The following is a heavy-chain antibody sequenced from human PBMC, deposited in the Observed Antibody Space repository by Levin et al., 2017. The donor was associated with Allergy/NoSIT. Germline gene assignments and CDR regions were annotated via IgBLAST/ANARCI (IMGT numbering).Heavy chain of an antibody. D-gene: IGHD2-15*01. Sequence: KIGESLKISCKGSGYTFSSYWIGWVRQMPGKGLEWMGIIYPSDSDTRYSPSFQGQVTISADKSINTAYLQWSSLKASDTAMYYCVKSRRVALRFVAFDVWGQGTMVTVSS. J-gene: IGHJ3*01. CDR3: VKSRRVALRFVAFDV. CDR1: GYTFSSYW. V-gene: IGHV5-51*01. CDR2: IYPSDSDT.